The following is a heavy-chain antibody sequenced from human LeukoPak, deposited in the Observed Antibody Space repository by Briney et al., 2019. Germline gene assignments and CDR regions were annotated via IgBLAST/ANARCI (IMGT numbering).Heavy chain of an antibody. CDR3: ARERVASHAFDI. Sequence: ASVKVSCKASGYTFTSYDINWVRQATGQGLEWLGWMNPNNANTDYAQKFQGRVTLTRNTSISTAYMELSSLRSEDTAVYYCARERVASHAFDIWGQGTMVTVSS. D-gene: IGHD3-3*01. J-gene: IGHJ3*02. V-gene: IGHV1-8*01. CDR1: GYTFTSYD. CDR2: MNPNNANT.